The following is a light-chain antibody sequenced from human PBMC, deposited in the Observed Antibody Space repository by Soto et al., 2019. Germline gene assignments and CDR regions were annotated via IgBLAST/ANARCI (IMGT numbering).Light chain of an antibody. CDR1: SSDVGSYNY. J-gene: IGLJ2*01. V-gene: IGLV2-14*01. CDR2: DVS. Sequence: QSALTQPASVSGSPGQSITISCTGTSSDVGSYNYVSWYQEYPGKAPKLMIYDVSNRPSGVSYRFSGSKSGNTASLTISGIQAEDEADDYCSSYTTSSTHVVCGGGTKLTVL. CDR3: SSYTTSSTHVV.